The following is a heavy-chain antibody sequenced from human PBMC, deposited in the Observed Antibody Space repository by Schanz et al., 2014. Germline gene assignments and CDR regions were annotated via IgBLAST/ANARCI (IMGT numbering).Heavy chain of an antibody. V-gene: IGHV3-23*04. Sequence: EVQLVESGGGVVRPGGSLRLSCVASGFTFSSYAMTWVRQAPGKGLEWVSGISGSGGSTYDADSVKGRFTISRDNSKNTLYLQMNTLRAEDTAVYYCAREDCSATSCYFRYWGQGTLVTVSS. CDR1: GFTFSSYA. J-gene: IGHJ4*02. D-gene: IGHD2-21*01. CDR2: ISGSGGST. CDR3: AREDCSATSCYFRY.